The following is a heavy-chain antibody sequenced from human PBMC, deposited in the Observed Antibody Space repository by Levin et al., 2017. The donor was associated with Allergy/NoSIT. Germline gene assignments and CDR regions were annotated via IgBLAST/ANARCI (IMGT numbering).Heavy chain of an antibody. D-gene: IGHD1-1*01. CDR3: AKGKISGATYALDV. V-gene: IGHV3-11*01. CDR2: ITDTSGAR. Sequence: SLKISCAASGFPFSDYYMSWIRQAPGKGLEWVSYITDTSGARYYADSVKGRITISRDNAKNTLYLHMSSLRAEDTAVYFCAKGKISGATYALDVWGQGTTVIVS. J-gene: IGHJ6*02. CDR1: GFPFSDYY.